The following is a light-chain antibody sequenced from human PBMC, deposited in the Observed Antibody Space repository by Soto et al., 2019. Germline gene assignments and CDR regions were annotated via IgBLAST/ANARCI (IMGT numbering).Light chain of an antibody. CDR2: EVP. J-gene: IGKJ4*01. V-gene: IGKV3-11*01. CDR1: QTVSSS. CDR3: QQHINWPLT. Sequence: EIVLTQSPATLSLSPGERATLSCRASQTVSSSLAWYQQKPGQAPRLLIYEVPNRATGIPARFSGSGSGADFTLTISSLEPGVFALYYCQQHINWPLTFGGGTKV.